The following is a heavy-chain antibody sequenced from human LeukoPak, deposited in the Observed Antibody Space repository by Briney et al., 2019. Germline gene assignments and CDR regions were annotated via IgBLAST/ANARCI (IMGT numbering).Heavy chain of an antibody. V-gene: IGHV3-7*01. CDR1: GFTFSSYW. J-gene: IGHJ4*02. CDR3: ARASSGFVIYDY. D-gene: IGHD6-19*01. Sequence: GSLRLSCAASGFTFSSYWMSWVRQAPGKGLEWVANIKQDGSEKYYVDSVKGRLTISRDNAKNSLYLQMNSLRAEDTAVYYCARASSGFVIYDYWGQGTLVTVSS. CDR2: IKQDGSEK.